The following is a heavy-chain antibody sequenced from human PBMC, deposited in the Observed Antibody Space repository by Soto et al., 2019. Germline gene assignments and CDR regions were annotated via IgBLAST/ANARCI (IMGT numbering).Heavy chain of an antibody. CDR1: GFTVSSNY. CDR3: ARSPLSYGSKVAFDI. V-gene: IGHV3-53*04. CDR2: IYSGGST. Sequence: SLRLSCAASGFTVSSNYMSWVRQAPGKGLEWVSVIYSGGSTYYADSVKGRFTISRHNTKNTLYLQMNNLRAEDTAVYYCARSPLSYGSKVAFDIWGQGTMVTVSS. J-gene: IGHJ3*02. D-gene: IGHD5-18*01.